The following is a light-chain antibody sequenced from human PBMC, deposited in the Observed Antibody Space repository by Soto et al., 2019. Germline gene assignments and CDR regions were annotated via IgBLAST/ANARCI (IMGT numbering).Light chain of an antibody. J-gene: IGLJ2*01. Sequence: QSALTQPASMSGSPGQSVTISCTGTSSDVGGYNYVSWYQQHPGKAPRLMIYNVTNRPLGVSNRFSGSKSGYTASLTISGLQAEDEADYFCGSYTSSATVVFGGGTKVTVL. V-gene: IGLV2-14*01. CDR1: SSDVGGYNY. CDR2: NVT. CDR3: GSYTSSATVV.